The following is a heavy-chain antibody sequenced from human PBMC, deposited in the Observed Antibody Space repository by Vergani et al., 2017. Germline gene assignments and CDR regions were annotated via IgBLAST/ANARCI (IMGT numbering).Heavy chain of an antibody. D-gene: IGHD3-3*01. CDR2: IYYSGST. Sequence: QVQLQESGPGLVKPSETLSLTCTVSGGYISSYYWSWIRQPPGKGLEWIGYIYYSGSTNYNPSLKSRVTISVDTSKNQFSLQLSSVTAADTAVYYCARDSPVVDFWSGYYDGGARYYMDVWSKGTTVTVSS. V-gene: IGHV4-59*01. CDR1: GGYISSYY. CDR3: ARDSPVVDFWSGYYDGGARYYMDV. J-gene: IGHJ6*03.